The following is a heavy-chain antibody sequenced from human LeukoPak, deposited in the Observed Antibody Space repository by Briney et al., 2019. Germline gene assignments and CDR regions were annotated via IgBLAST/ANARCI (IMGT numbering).Heavy chain of an antibody. D-gene: IGHD5-18*01. V-gene: IGHV1-18*01. CDR3: ARIEGRTAMVSD. Sequence: ASVKVSCKASGYTFTSYGISWVRQAPGQGLEWMGWISAYNGNTNYAQKLQGRVTMTRDTSTSTVYMELSSLRSEDTAVYYCARIEGRTAMVSDWGQGTLVIVSS. CDR2: ISAYNGNT. J-gene: IGHJ4*02. CDR1: GYTFTSYG.